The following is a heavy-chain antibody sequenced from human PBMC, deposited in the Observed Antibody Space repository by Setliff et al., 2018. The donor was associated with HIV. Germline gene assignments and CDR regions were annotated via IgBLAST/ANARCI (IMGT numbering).Heavy chain of an antibody. CDR1: GFTFSSYA. CDR3: AKGASFSGSYFDY. J-gene: IGHJ4*02. Sequence: GGSLRLSCAASGFTFSSYAMSWVRQAPGKGLEWVSTINSNGGSTYYADSVKGRFTISRDNSKNTLSQQMNSLRVEDTAVYYCAKGASFSGSYFDYWGQGTLVTVSS. D-gene: IGHD5-12*01. CDR2: INSNGGST. V-gene: IGHV3-23*01.